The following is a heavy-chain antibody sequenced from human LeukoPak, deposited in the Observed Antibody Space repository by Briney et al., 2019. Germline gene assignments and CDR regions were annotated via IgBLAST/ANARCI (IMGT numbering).Heavy chain of an antibody. CDR3: ARAAAGYDY. J-gene: IGHJ4*02. CDR2: IYYSGST. D-gene: IGHD6-13*01. V-gene: IGHV4-59*01. Sequence: SETLSLTCTVSGGSINSYYWSWIRQPPGKGLEWIGYIYYSGSTNYNPSLKSRVTISVDTSKNQFSLKLSSVTAADTAVYYCARAAAGYDYWGQGTLVTVSS. CDR1: GGSINSYY.